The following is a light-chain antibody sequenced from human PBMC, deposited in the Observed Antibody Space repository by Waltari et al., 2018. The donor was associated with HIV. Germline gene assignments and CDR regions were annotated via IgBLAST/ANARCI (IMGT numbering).Light chain of an antibody. CDR1: NSDIGKYNL. V-gene: IGLV2-23*02. CDR3: SSYATGNTYV. Sequence: QSALTQPASVSGSPGQSITISCTGTNSDIGKYNLVSWYQQHPGSVPKVLIFEVTTRPSGISHRFAGSKSDNTASLTISGLQAEDEADYYCSSYATGNTYVFGTGTSVTVL. CDR2: EVT. J-gene: IGLJ1*01.